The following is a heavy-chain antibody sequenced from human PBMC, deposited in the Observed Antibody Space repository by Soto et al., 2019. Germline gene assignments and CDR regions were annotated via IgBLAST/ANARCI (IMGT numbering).Heavy chain of an antibody. D-gene: IGHD1-1*01. CDR3: AREVVTTKWYFDN. Sequence: GGSLRLSCRTSGFTFSSFSMHWFRQAPGKGLEWVAVIGSTNVKYYADSVKGRFTISRDNSQDTLYLQMDGLRPDDTGVYFCAREVVTTKWYFDNWGQGSLVTVSS. CDR1: GFTFSSFS. CDR2: IGSTNVK. V-gene: IGHV3-30*04. J-gene: IGHJ4*02.